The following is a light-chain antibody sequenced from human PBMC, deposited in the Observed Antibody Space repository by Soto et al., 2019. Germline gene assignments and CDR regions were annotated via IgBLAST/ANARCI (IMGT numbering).Light chain of an antibody. CDR3: QQYGSSPRT. V-gene: IGKV3-20*01. Sequence: EIVLTQSPGTLSLSPGERATLSCKASQSVSRSALAWYQQKPGQAPRLLIFGAFNRATGIPDRFSGSGSGTDFTLTLSRLEPEDFAVYYCQQYGSSPRTFGQGTKVEIK. CDR2: GAF. J-gene: IGKJ1*01. CDR1: QSVSRSA.